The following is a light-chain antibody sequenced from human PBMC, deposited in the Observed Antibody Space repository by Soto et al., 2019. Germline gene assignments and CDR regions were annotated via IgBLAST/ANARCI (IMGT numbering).Light chain of an antibody. CDR1: QTISSW. V-gene: IGKV1-5*03. Sequence: DIQMTQSPSTLSGSVGDRVTITCRASQTISSWLAWYQQKPGKAPKLLIYKASTLKSGVPSRFSGSGSGTDFALTISRLEPEDFGVYYCQQYGDSPLTSGPGTKVDIK. J-gene: IGKJ3*01. CDR3: QQYGDSPLT. CDR2: KAS.